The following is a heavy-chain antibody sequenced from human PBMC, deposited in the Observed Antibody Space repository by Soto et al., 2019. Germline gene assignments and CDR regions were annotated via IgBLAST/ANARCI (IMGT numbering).Heavy chain of an antibody. CDR1: GGSISSESFY. CDR2: ISHGGNT. Sequence: PSETLSLTCSVSGGSISSESFYWSWVRQHPGKGLEWIGEISHGGNTNYNPSLKSRATISLDKSNNQFSLSLSFVTAADTAVYYCARDGSGYSTDWGQGTLVTVSS. CDR3: ARDGSGYSTD. D-gene: IGHD5-18*01. V-gene: IGHV4-39*07. J-gene: IGHJ4*02.